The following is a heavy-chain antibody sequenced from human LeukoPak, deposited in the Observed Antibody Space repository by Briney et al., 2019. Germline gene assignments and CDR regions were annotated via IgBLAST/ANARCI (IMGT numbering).Heavy chain of an antibody. CDR1: GFTFSSYA. J-gene: IGHJ4*02. V-gene: IGHV3-21*01. CDR3: ARGPYALKFYYGSGTNLRSPFDY. CDR2: ISSSGNYI. Sequence: GGSLRLSCAASGFTFSSYAMNWVRQAPGKGLEWVSSISSSGNYIYYADSVKGRFTISRDNAKNSLYLQMNSLRAEDTAVYYCARGPYALKFYYGSGTNLRSPFDYWGRGTLVTVSS. D-gene: IGHD3-10*01.